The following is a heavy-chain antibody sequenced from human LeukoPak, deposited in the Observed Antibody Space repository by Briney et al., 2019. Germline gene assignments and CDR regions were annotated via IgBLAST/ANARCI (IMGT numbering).Heavy chain of an antibody. Sequence: ASVKVSCKASGYTLTSYGISWVRQAPGQGLEWMGWISAYNGNTNYAQKLQGRVTMTTDTSTSTAYMELRSLRSDDTAVYYCARIMDPGIAAAGTNNWFDPWGQGTLVTVSS. CDR1: GYTLTSYG. CDR3: ARIMDPGIAAAGTNNWFDP. J-gene: IGHJ5*02. CDR2: ISAYNGNT. V-gene: IGHV1-18*01. D-gene: IGHD6-13*01.